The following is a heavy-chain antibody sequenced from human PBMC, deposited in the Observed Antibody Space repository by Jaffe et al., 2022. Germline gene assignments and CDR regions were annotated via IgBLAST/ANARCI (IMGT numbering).Heavy chain of an antibody. CDR3: ARQGPAGGTFSAYFDY. Sequence: QVQLQESGPGLVKPSETLSLTCAVSGYSISSGYYWGWIRQPPGKGLEWIGSIYHSGSTYYNPSLKSRVTISVDTSKNQFSLKLSSVTAADTAVYYCARQGPAGGTFSAYFDYWGQGTLVTVSS. J-gene: IGHJ4*02. D-gene: IGHD3-3*02. V-gene: IGHV4-38-2*01. CDR1: GYSISSGYY. CDR2: IYHSGST.